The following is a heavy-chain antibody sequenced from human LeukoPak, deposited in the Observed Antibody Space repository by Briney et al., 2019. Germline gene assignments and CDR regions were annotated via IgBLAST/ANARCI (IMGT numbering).Heavy chain of an antibody. J-gene: IGHJ5*02. Sequence: SETLSLTCAVYGGSFSGYYWSWLRQPPGKGLEWIGEINHSGSTNYNPSLKSRVTISVDTSKNQFSLKLSSVTAADTAVYYCARGLRRYSSSWYDSEYWFDHWGQGTLVTVSS. CDR2: INHSGST. D-gene: IGHD6-13*01. CDR3: ARGLRRYSSSWYDSEYWFDH. V-gene: IGHV4-34*01. CDR1: GGSFSGYY.